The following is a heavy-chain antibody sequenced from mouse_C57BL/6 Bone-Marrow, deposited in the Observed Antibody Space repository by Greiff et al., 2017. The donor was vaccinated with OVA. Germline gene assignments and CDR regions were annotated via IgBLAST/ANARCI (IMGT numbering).Heavy chain of an antibody. D-gene: IGHD2-4*01. CDR3: AAYYDYAHWYFDV. CDR2: IYPGDGDT. Sequence: QVQLKESGPELVKPGASVKISCKASGYAFSSSWMNWVKQRPGKGLEWIGRIYPGDGDTNYNGKFKGKATLTADKSSSTAYMQLSSLTSEDSAVYFCAAYYDYAHWYFDVGGTGTTVTVSS. V-gene: IGHV1-82*01. J-gene: IGHJ1*03. CDR1: GYAFSSSW.